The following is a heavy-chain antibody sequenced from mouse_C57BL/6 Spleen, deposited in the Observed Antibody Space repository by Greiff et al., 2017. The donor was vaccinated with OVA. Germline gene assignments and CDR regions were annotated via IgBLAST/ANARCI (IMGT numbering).Heavy chain of an antibody. Sequence: QVQLQQPGAELVKPGASVKLSCKASGYTFTSYWIQWVKQRPGQGLEWIGEIDPSDSYTNYNQKFKGKATLTVDTSSSTAYMQLSSLTSEDSAVYYCARYRDYFDYWGQGTTLTVSS. CDR3: ARYRDYFDY. CDR2: IDPSDSYT. V-gene: IGHV1-50*01. CDR1: GYTFTSYW. J-gene: IGHJ2*01.